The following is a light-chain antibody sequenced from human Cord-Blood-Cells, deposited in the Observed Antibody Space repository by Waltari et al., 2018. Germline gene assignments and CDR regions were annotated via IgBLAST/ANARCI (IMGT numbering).Light chain of an antibody. J-gene: IGKJ5*01. CDR3: QQRSNWPSIT. CDR2: DAS. CDR1: QSVSSY. V-gene: IGKV3-11*01. Sequence: EIVLTQSPATLSLSPGERANLSCRASQSVSSYLAWYQQKPCQAPRLLIYDASNRATGIQARFSGSCSGTYFTLTISSLEPEDFAVYYCQQRSNWPSITFGQGTRLEIK.